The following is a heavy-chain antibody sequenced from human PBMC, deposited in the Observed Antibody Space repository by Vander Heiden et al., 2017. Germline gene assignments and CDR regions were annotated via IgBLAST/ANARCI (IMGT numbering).Heavy chain of an antibody. CDR3: ARDRLDSTYYYDSSGYHY. D-gene: IGHD3-22*01. CDR1: GFTFSDSY. Sequence: QVQLVESGGGLVKPGGSLGLSGAASGFTFSDSYMSWIRQAPGKRLEWVSYISSSGSTIYYADSVKGRFTISRDNAKNSLYPQMNSLRAEDTAVYYCARDRLDSTYYYDSSGYHYWGQGTLVTVSS. V-gene: IGHV3-11*01. CDR2: ISSSGSTI. J-gene: IGHJ4*02.